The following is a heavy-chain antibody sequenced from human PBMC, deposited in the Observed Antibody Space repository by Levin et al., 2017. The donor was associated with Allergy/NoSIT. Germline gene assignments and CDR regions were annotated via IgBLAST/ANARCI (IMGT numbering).Heavy chain of an antibody. CDR1: GFTFSSYS. D-gene: IGHD2-2*01. V-gene: IGHV3-48*01. J-gene: IGHJ6*02. CDR2: ISSSSSTI. CDR3: ARAPDIVVVGYYYYYGMDV. Sequence: PGGSLRLSCAASGFTFSSYSMNWVRQAPGKGLEWVSYISSSSSTIYYADSVKGRFTISRDNAKNSLYLQMNSLRAEDTAVYYCARAPDIVVVGYYYYYGMDVWGQGTTVTVSS.